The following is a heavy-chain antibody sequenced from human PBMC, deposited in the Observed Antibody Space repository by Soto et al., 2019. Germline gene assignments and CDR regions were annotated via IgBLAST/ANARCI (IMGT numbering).Heavy chain of an antibody. Sequence: GGSLRLSCAASGFTFSSYGMHWVRQAPGKGLEWVAVIWYDGSNKYYADSVKGRFTISRDNSKNTLYLQMNSLRAEDTAVYYCARVPWYCSSTSCYGRARDYYMDVWGKGTTVTVSS. CDR1: GFTFSSYG. CDR3: ARVPWYCSSTSCYGRARDYYMDV. V-gene: IGHV3-33*01. D-gene: IGHD2-2*01. J-gene: IGHJ6*03. CDR2: IWYDGSNK.